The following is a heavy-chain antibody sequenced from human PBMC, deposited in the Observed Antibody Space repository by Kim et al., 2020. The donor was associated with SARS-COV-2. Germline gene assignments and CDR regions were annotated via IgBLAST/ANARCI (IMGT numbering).Heavy chain of an antibody. CDR2: GSGGST. V-gene: IGHV3-23*01. CDR3: AKRLDY. Sequence: GSGGSTYYADSVKGRFTISRDNSKNTLYLQMNSLRAEDTAVYYCAKRLDYWGQGTLVTVSS. J-gene: IGHJ4*02.